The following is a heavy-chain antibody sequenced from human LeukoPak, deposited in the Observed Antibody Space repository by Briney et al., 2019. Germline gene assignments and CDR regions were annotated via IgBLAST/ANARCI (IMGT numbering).Heavy chain of an antibody. J-gene: IGHJ4*02. CDR3: ARGVANYYESSGYQN. D-gene: IGHD3-22*01. Sequence: GGSLRLSCAASGFTFSNYAMSWVRQAPGKGLEWVSAISGSGGNTYYADSVKGRFTISRDISKNTLYLQMNSLRAEDAAVYYCARGVANYYESSGYQNWGQGTLVTVSS. V-gene: IGHV3-23*01. CDR1: GFTFSNYA. CDR2: ISGSGGNT.